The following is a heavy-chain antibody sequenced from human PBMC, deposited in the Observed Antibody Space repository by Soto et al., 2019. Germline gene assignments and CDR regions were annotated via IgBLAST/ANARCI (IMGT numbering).Heavy chain of an antibody. J-gene: IGHJ4*02. Sequence: PGGSLRLSCAASGFKSVDYAMGWVRQAPGKGLEWVAAISGTGARTFYDDSVKGRFTISRDNSKTTVYLHLSSLRRDDTAKYYCVKDWVGGSNRYQLDYWGQGTVVTVSS. D-gene: IGHD1-26*01. V-gene: IGHV3-23*01. CDR3: VKDWVGGSNRYQLDY. CDR1: GFKSVDYA. CDR2: ISGTGART.